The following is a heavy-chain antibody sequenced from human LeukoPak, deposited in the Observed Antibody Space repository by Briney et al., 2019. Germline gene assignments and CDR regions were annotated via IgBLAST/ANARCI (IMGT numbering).Heavy chain of an antibody. J-gene: IGHJ4*02. CDR2: IYDSGST. CDR1: GGSIRSSYYY. D-gene: IGHD6-13*01. Sequence: PSETLSLTCTVSGGSIRSSYYYWGWIRQPPGKGLEWIGSIYDSGSTYYNPSLKSRVTISVDTSKNQFSLKLNSVTAADTAVYYCARDMAAAGYWGQGTLVTVSS. CDR3: ARDMAAAGY. V-gene: IGHV4-39*02.